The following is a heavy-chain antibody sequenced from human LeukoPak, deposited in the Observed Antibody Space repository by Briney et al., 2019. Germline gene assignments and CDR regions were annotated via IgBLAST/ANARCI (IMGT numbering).Heavy chain of an antibody. Sequence: ASVKVSCKSSGYTFTGYYIHWVRQAPGQGREWMGWINPNSGDTNYAQKFQGRVTMTRDTSISTAYMELSRLRSDDTAVYYCARRGYYYDSSGRPADAFDIWGQGTMVTVSS. V-gene: IGHV1-2*02. D-gene: IGHD3-22*01. CDR2: INPNSGDT. J-gene: IGHJ3*02. CDR3: ARRGYYYDSSGRPADAFDI. CDR1: GYTFTGYY.